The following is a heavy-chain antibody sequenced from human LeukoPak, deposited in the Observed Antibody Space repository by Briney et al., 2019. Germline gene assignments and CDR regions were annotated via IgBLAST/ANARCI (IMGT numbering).Heavy chain of an antibody. V-gene: IGHV4-39*01. Sequence: SETLSLTCTVSGDSISTSNSYWGWIRQPPGKGLEWIGSIYYSGNTYYNASLKSRVTISVDTSKNLFSLRLNSMTAADTAVYYCAKSGGSGLIGYWGQGTLVTVSS. CDR1: GDSISTSNSY. CDR2: IYYSGNT. D-gene: IGHD1-26*01. CDR3: AKSGGSGLIGY. J-gene: IGHJ4*02.